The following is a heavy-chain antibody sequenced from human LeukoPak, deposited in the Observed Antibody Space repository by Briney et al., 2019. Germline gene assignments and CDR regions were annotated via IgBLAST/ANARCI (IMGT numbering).Heavy chain of an antibody. V-gene: IGHV1-3*01. J-gene: IGHJ6*02. D-gene: IGHD7-27*01. Sequence: ASVKVSCKASGYTFTSYAMHWVRQAPGQRLEWMGWINAGNGNTEYSQKFQGRVTITRDTSASTAYMELSSLRSEDTAVYYCARDFWGSRWHYYYYYGMDVWGQGTTVTVSS. CDR2: INAGNGNT. CDR3: ARDFWGSRWHYYYYYGMDV. CDR1: GYTFTSYA.